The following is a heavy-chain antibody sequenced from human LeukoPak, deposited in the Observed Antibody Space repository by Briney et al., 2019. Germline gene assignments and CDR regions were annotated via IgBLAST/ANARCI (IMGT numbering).Heavy chain of an antibody. J-gene: IGHJ4*02. CDR3: ARARGSYFFDY. V-gene: IGHV4-34*01. CDR2: INHSGST. D-gene: IGHD1-26*01. Sequence: SETLSLTCAVYGGSFSGYYWSWIRQPPGKGLEWIGEINHSGSTNYNPSLKSRVTISVDTSKNQFSLKVSSVTAADTAVYYCARARGSYFFDYWGQGTLVTVSS. CDR1: GGSFSGYY.